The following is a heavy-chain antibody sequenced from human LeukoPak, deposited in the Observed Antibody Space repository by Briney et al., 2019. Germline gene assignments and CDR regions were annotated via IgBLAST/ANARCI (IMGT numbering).Heavy chain of an antibody. D-gene: IGHD6-13*01. CDR3: AGSSWYREDFFDY. Sequence: GGSLRLSCAASGFTFDDYAMHWVRQAPGKGLEWVSLISGDGGSTYYADSVKGRFTISRDNSKNSLYLQMNSLRTEDTALYYCAGSSWYREDFFDYWGQGTLVTVSS. CDR2: ISGDGGST. V-gene: IGHV3-43*02. CDR1: GFTFDDYA. J-gene: IGHJ4*02.